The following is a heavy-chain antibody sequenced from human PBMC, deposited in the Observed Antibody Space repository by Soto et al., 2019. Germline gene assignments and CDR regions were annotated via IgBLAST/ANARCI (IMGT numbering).Heavy chain of an antibody. CDR1: GFTFSSYA. CDR2: ISGSGGST. J-gene: IGHJ6*02. Sequence: EVQLLESGGGLVQPGGSLRLSCAASGFTFSSYAMSWVRQAPGKGLEWVSAISGSGGSTYYADSVKGRFTISRDNSKNTLYLQMNSLRAEDTAVYYCAKDLVLVPAAMVPYYYYGRDVWGQGTTVTVSS. V-gene: IGHV3-23*01. CDR3: AKDLVLVPAAMVPYYYYGRDV. D-gene: IGHD2-2*01.